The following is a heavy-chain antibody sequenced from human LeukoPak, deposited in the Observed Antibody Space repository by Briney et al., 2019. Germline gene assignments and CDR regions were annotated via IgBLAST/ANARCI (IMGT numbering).Heavy chain of an antibody. J-gene: IGHJ6*02. CDR3: ARSRWNRSHYYYYGMDV. V-gene: IGHV1-69*13. CDR2: IIPIFGTA. D-gene: IGHD1-1*01. Sequence: SVKVSCKASGGTFSSYAISWVRQAPGQGLEWMGGIIPIFGTANYAQKFQGRVTITADESTSTAYMELSSLRSEDTAVYYCARSRWNRSHYYYYGMDVWGQGTTVTVSS. CDR1: GGTFSSYA.